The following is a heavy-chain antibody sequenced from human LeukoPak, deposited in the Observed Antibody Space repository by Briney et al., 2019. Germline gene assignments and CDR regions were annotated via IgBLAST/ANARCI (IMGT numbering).Heavy chain of an antibody. CDR2: IYYSGST. Sequence: SETLSLTCTVSGVSISSYYWSWIRQPPGKGLEWIGYIYYSGSTNYNPSPKSRVTISVETSKNQFSLKLTSVTAADTAVYFCARGGYYCSGNDFRFDPWGQGTLVTVSS. CDR1: GVSISSYY. J-gene: IGHJ5*02. D-gene: IGHD3-10*01. CDR3: ARGGYYCSGNDFRFDP. V-gene: IGHV4-59*01.